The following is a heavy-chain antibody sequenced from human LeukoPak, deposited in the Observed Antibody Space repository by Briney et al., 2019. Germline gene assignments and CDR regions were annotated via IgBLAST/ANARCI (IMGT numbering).Heavy chain of an antibody. CDR2: ISYDGSNK. CDR1: GFTFSSYA. J-gene: IGHJ4*02. D-gene: IGHD3-9*01. Sequence: GGSLRLSCAASGFTFSSYAMHWVRQAPGKGLEWVAVISYDGSNKYYADSVKGRFTISRDNSKNTLYLQMNSLRAEDTAVYYCAREDDILTTDYWGQGTLVTVSS. V-gene: IGHV3-30*04. CDR3: AREDDILTTDY.